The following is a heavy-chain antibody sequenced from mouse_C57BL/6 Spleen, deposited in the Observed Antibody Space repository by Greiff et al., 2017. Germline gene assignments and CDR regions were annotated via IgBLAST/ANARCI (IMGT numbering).Heavy chain of an antibody. Sequence: VQLKESGGGLVQPGGSLKLSCAASGFTFSDYYMYWVRQTPEKRLEWVAYISNGGGSTYYPDTVKGRFTISRDNAKNTLYLQMSRLKSEDTAMYYCARSYYGSSYFWFAYWGQGTLVTVSA. D-gene: IGHD1-1*01. CDR3: ARSYYGSSYFWFAY. CDR2: ISNGGGST. V-gene: IGHV5-12*01. J-gene: IGHJ3*01. CDR1: GFTFSDYY.